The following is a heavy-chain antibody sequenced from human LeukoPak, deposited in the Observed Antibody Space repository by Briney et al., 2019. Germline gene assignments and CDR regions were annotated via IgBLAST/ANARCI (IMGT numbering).Heavy chain of an antibody. CDR3: ARGTYYSDSSGYSYYSYYYMDV. CDR2: IFYSGST. D-gene: IGHD3-22*01. V-gene: IGHV4-59*01. CDR1: GGSISGYY. Sequence: SETLSLTCTVSGGSISGYYWTWIRQPPGKGLEWIGYIFYSGSTNYNPSLKSRVTISLDTSKNQFSLKLTSVTAADTAVYFCARGTYYSDSSGYSYYSYYYMDVWGKGTTVTISS. J-gene: IGHJ6*03.